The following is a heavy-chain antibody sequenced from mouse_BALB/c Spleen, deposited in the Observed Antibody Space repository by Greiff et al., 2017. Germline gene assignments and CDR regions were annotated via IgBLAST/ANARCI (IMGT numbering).Heavy chain of an antibody. D-gene: IGHD1-1*01. J-gene: IGHJ4*01. Sequence: VQLQQSGAELVKPGASVKLSCTASVFNIKDTYMHWVKQRPEQGLEWIGRIDPANGNTKYDPKFQGKATITADTSSNTAYLQLSSLTSEDTAVYYCGNYYYYAMDYWGQGTSVTVSS. CDR3: GNYYYYAMDY. CDR2: IDPANGNT. CDR1: VFNIKDTY. V-gene: IGHV14-3*02.